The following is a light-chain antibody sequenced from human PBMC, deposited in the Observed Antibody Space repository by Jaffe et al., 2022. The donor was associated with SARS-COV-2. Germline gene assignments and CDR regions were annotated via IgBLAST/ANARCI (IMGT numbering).Light chain of an antibody. CDR2: GAS. CDR1: QSVSSSS. J-gene: IGKJ3*01. Sequence: EIVLTQSPGTLSLSPGERASLSCRAGQSVSSSSLAWYQQKPGQAPRLLIYGASSRATGIPDRFSGSGSGTDFTLTISRLEPEDFAVYFCQQYGSPPFTFGPGTKVDFK. V-gene: IGKV3-20*01. CDR3: QQYGSPPFT.